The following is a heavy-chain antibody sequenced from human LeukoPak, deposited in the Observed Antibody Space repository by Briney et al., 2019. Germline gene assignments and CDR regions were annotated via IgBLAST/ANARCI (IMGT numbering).Heavy chain of an antibody. CDR1: GGSIISGSHY. Sequence: SETLSVTCIVPGGSIISGSHYWVWIRQPPGKGLEWTGSMHYSGITYYNPSLTSRVTISVDTSKNQFSLRLTSVTAADTAVYYCARYPYSDSGVRQAFDYWGQGTLVTVSS. CDR2: MHYSGIT. D-gene: IGHD5-12*01. J-gene: IGHJ4*02. CDR3: ARYPYSDSGVRQAFDY. V-gene: IGHV4-39*01.